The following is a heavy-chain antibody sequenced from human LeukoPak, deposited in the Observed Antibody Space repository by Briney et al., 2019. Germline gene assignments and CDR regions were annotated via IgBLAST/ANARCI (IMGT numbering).Heavy chain of an antibody. D-gene: IGHD3-3*01. V-gene: IGHV1-24*01. CDR2: FDPENAEI. Sequence: ASVKVSCKLSGNTLRELPIQWVRQAGGKGLEWMAGFDPENAEIVYAQKFQGRVTMTEDTSTNTAYMELTSLTSDDTALYYCAARGSDFWSGFDYWGQETQVTVSP. CDR1: GNTLRELP. CDR3: AARGSDFWSGFDY. J-gene: IGHJ4*02.